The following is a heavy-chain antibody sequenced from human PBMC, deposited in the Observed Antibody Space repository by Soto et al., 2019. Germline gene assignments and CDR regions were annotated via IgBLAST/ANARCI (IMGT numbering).Heavy chain of an antibody. J-gene: IGHJ5*02. CDR3: ARRVAGYVNH. CDR2: ISYTGST. Sequence: TSETLSLTCTVSGGSISTGGYSWSWIRQFPGRGLEWIGYISYTGSTNFNPSLKSRVTMSVDTSKNQFSLNLTSVTAADTAMYYCARRVAGYVNHWGHGILVTVSS. CDR1: GGSISTGGYS. D-gene: IGHD1-1*01. V-gene: IGHV4-31*03.